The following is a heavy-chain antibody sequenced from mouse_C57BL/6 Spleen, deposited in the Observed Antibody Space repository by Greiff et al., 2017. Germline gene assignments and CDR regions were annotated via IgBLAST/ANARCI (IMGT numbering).Heavy chain of an antibody. D-gene: IGHD1-1*02. Sequence: EVQLQQSGPELVKPGASVKISCKASGYSFTGYYMNWVKQSPEKSLEWIGEINPSTGGTTYNQKFKAKATLTVDKSSSTAYMQLKSLTSEDSAVYYCASSRGICSFAVWGT. CDR1: GYSFTGYY. V-gene: IGHV1-42*01. CDR3: ASSRGICSFAV. CDR2: INPSTGGT. J-gene: IGHJ1*03.